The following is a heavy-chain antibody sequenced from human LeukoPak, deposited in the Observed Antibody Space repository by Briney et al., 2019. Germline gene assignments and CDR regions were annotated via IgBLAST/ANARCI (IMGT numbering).Heavy chain of an antibody. J-gene: IGHJ5*02. Sequence: SETLSLTCTVSGGSISSYYWSWIRQPAGKRLEWIGRIYTSGSTNFHPSLKSRVTMSVDTSKNQFSLKLSSVTAADTAVYYCARGAQLTNWFDPWGQGTLATVSS. D-gene: IGHD6-6*01. CDR3: ARGAQLTNWFDP. CDR2: IYTSGST. V-gene: IGHV4-4*07. CDR1: GGSISSYY.